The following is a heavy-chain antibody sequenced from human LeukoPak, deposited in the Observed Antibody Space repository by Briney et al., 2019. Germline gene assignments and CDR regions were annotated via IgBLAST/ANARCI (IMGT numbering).Heavy chain of an antibody. CDR2: IYTSGNT. CDR1: GGSISSYY. CDR3: ASLLFSTSWSFHSYYYMDV. D-gene: IGHD6-13*01. Sequence: SETLSLTCTVSGGSISSYYWSWIRQPAGKGLEWIGRIYTSGNTYYNPSLKSRVTISVDTSKNQFSLKLSSVTAADTAVYYCASLLFSTSWSFHSYYYMDVWGKGTTVTVSS. V-gene: IGHV4-4*07. J-gene: IGHJ6*03.